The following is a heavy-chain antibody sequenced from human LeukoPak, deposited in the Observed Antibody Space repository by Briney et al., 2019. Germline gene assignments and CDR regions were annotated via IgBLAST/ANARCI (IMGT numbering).Heavy chain of an antibody. CDR3: ARGEPHADGMDV. CDR1: GFVFSSYA. Sequence: GRSLRLSCAASGFVFSSYAMHWVRQAPGKGLEWVAIIAYDGGLTYYADSVKGRFTISRDNAKNSLYLQMNSLRAEDTAVYYCARGEPHADGMDVWGQGTTVTVSS. CDR2: IAYDGGLT. J-gene: IGHJ6*02. V-gene: IGHV3-30*04.